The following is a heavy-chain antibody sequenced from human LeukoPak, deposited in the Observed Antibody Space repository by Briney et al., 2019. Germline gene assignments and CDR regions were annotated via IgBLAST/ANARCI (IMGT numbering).Heavy chain of an antibody. CDR3: ARADTAMVPADY. CDR1: GYTFTVYY. CDR2: INPNSGGT. D-gene: IGHD5-18*01. Sequence: ASVKVSCKASGYTFTVYYMHWVRQAPGQGLEWMGWINPNSGGTNYAQKFQGRVTMTRDTSISTAYMELSRLRSDDTAVYYCARADTAMVPADYWGQGTLVTVSS. V-gene: IGHV1-2*02. J-gene: IGHJ4*02.